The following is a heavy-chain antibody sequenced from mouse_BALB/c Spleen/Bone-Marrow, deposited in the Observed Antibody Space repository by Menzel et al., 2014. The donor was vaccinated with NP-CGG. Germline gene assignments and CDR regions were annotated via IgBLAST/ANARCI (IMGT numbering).Heavy chain of an antibody. CDR3: ARSDGYRAMDY. CDR1: GYAFSSSW. Sequence: VQLQQSGPELVKPGASVKISCKASGYAFSSSWMNWVKQRPGQGLEWIGRIFPGDGDTYYNGKFKGKATLTADKSSSTAYMQLSSLTSVDSAVYFCARSDGYRAMDYWGQRTSVTVSS. V-gene: IGHV1-82*01. J-gene: IGHJ4*01. CDR2: IFPGDGDT. D-gene: IGHD2-3*01.